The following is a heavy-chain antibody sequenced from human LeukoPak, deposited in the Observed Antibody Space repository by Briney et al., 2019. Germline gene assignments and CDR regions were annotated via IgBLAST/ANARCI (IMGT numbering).Heavy chain of an antibody. CDR3: ARGGSYSEYLQH. Sequence: ASVKVSCKASGYTFTGYYLHWVRQAPGQGLEWMGWINPNSGGTNYAQNFQGRVTMTSDTSITTAYMELSRLRSDDTALYYCARGGSYSEYLQHWGQGTLVTVSS. J-gene: IGHJ1*01. CDR2: INPNSGGT. V-gene: IGHV1-2*02. CDR1: GYTFTGYY. D-gene: IGHD1-26*01.